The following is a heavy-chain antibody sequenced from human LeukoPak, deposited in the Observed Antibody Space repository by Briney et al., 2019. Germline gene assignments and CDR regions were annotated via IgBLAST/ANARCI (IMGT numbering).Heavy chain of an antibody. CDR3: AKASGSFHFYYYGMDV. D-gene: IGHD1-26*01. J-gene: IGHJ6*02. V-gene: IGHV3-7*01. Sequence: PEGSLRLSCVGSGFSFSSYWMSWVRQAPGKGLEWVANIKQDGSDKYYVDSVKGRFTISRDNAKNSMYLQVNSLRAEDTAVYYCAKASGSFHFYYYGMDVWGQGTTVTVSS. CDR1: GFSFSSYW. CDR2: IKQDGSDK.